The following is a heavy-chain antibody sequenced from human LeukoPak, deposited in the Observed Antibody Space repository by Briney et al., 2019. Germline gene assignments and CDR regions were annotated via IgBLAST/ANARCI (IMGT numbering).Heavy chain of an antibody. Sequence: QPGGSLRLSCAASGFTFSSYAMSWVRQAPGKGLEWVSAISGSGGSTYYADSVKGRFTISRDNSKNTLYLQMNSLRAEDTAVYYCANRPSAGIAAAGGVYRGQGTLVTVSS. V-gene: IGHV3-23*01. CDR3: ANRPSAGIAAAGGVY. J-gene: IGHJ4*02. D-gene: IGHD6-13*01. CDR1: GFTFSSYA. CDR2: ISGSGGST.